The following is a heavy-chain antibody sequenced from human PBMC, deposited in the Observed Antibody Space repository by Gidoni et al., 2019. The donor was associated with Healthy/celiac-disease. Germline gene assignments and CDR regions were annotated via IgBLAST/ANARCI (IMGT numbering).Heavy chain of an antibody. CDR3: AKGGGGYSYGYFDY. V-gene: IGHV3-23*04. D-gene: IGHD5-18*01. Sequence: EVQLVESGGGLVQPGGSLRLSCAASGFTFSSYAMSGVRQAPGKGWEWVAAISGSGGSTNYADSVKGRFTISRDNSKNTLYLQMNSVRAEDTAVYYCAKGGGGYSYGYFDYWGQGTLVTVSS. J-gene: IGHJ4*02. CDR1: GFTFSSYA. CDR2: ISGSGGST.